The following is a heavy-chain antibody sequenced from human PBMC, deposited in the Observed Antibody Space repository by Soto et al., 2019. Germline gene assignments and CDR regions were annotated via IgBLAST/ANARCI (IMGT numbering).Heavy chain of an antibody. CDR3: ARGYRQAGYSSSWVFDY. CDR1: GGSINSGGYY. V-gene: IGHV4-31*03. J-gene: IGHJ4*02. Sequence: QVQLRESGPGLVKPSQTLSLTCTVSGGSINSGGYYWNWIRQHPGKGLQWIGYIYYSGSTYYNPFPRCRVVISAVPSENDFPLKRGAGTAADTAVYFCARGYRQAGYSSSWVFDYWGQGTLVNVSS. CDR2: IYYSGST. D-gene: IGHD6-13*01.